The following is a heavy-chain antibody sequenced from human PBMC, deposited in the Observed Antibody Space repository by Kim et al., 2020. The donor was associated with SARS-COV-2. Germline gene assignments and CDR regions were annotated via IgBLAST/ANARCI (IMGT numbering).Heavy chain of an antibody. CDR3: ARHRDTGFFQY. D-gene: IGHD1-1*01. V-gene: IGHV4-59*08. CDR1: GGSFTNYY. CDR2: VYSSGST. J-gene: IGHJ4*02. Sequence: SETLSLTCIVSGGSFTNYYWSWIRQPPGKSLEWIGYVYSSGSTNYNPSLKSRLTISMDTSKRHFSLTLTSVTATDTAVYFCARHRDTGFFQYWGQGALAT.